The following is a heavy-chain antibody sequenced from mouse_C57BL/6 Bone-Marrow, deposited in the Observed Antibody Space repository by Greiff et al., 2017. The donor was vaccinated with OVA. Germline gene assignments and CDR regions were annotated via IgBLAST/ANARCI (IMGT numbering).Heavy chain of an antibody. J-gene: IGHJ2*01. CDR2: INPSTGGT. D-gene: IGHD2-3*01. CDR3: ARLDDGYYSDY. Sequence: VQLQQSGPELVKPGASVKISCKASGYSFTGYYMNWVKQSPDKSLEWIGEINPSTGGTTYNQKFKAKATLTVDKSSSTAYMQLKSLTSEDSAVYYCARLDDGYYSDYWGQGTTLTVSS. V-gene: IGHV1-42*01. CDR1: GYSFTGYY.